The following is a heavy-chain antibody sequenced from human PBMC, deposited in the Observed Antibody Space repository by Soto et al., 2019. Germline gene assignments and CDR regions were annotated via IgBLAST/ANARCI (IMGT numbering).Heavy chain of an antibody. V-gene: IGHV3-21*01. CDR2: ISSSSSYI. D-gene: IGHD2-21*01. Sequence: EVQLVESGGGLVKPGGSLRLSCAASGFTFSSYSMNWVRQAPGKGLEWVSSISSSSSYIYYADSVKGRFTISRDNAKNSLYLQMNSLSAENTAVYYCAKYGVNHCYYYYGMDVWGQGTTVTVSS. CDR3: AKYGVNHCYYYYGMDV. CDR1: GFTFSSYS. J-gene: IGHJ6*02.